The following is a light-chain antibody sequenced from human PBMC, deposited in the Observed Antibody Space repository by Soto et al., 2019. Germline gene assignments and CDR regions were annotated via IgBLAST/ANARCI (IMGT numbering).Light chain of an antibody. CDR2: EVS. J-gene: IGLJ2*01. V-gene: IGLV2-14*01. CDR1: SSDVGRYNY. CDR3: CSYTSSTSAV. Sequence: QSVLTQPASVSGSPGQSITISCTGTSSDVGRYNYVSWFQQHPGKAPKLMIFEVSTRPSGVSNRFSGSKSGNTASLTISGLQIDDEADYYCCSYTSSTSAVFGGGTKLTVL.